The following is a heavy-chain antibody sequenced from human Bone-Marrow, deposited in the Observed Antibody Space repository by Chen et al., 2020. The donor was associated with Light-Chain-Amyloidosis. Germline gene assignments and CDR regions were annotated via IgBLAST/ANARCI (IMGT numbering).Heavy chain of an antibody. CDR1: GFTFSDYW. D-gene: IGHD3-16*01. CDR3: ARHIVWGAPDY. J-gene: IGHJ4*02. Sequence: EVQLVESGGGLVQPGGSLRLSCAASGFTFSDYWMSWVRQAPGKGLEWVAIIKQDTSEKYYVDSVKGRFTISRDNAKDSLYLQMSSLRAEDTAMYYCARHIVWGAPDYWGQGTLVTVSS. V-gene: IGHV3-7*03. CDR2: IKQDTSEK.